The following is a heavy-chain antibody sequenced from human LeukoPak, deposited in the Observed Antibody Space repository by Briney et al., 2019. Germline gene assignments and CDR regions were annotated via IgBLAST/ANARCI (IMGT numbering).Heavy chain of an antibody. CDR2: NRNRAYSYNT. J-gene: IGHJ4*02. Sequence: GGSLRLSCAASGFIFSDHYMDWVRQAPGKGLEWVGRNRNRAYSYNTEYAASVKGRVTISRYDSKNSLYLQMNSRKTEDTAVYYCVSVYSSSWYGSYFDYWGQGTLVTVSS. V-gene: IGHV3-72*01. CDR3: VSVYSSSWYGSYFDY. CDR1: GFIFSDHY. D-gene: IGHD6-13*01.